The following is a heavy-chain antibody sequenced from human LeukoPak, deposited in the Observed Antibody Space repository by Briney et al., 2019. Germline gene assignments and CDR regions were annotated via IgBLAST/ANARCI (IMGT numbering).Heavy chain of an antibody. D-gene: IGHD3-9*01. CDR1: GYTFTSYD. CDR2: MNPNSGNT. CDR3: ARGFLKYNSLTGYYSAQHFDY. V-gene: IGHV1-8*03. Sequence: GASVKVSCKASGYTFTSYDINWVRQATGQGLEWMGWMNPNSGNTGYAQKFQGRVTITRNTSISTAYMELSSLRSEDTAVYYCARGFLKYNSLTGYYSAQHFDYWGQGTLVTVSS. J-gene: IGHJ4*02.